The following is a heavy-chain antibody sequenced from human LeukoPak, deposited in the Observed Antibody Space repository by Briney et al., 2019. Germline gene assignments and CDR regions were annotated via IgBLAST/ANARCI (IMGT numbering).Heavy chain of an antibody. CDR2: INWNGGST. CDR3: ARDVTTNNWFDP. Sequence: PGGSLRLSCAASGFTFDDYGMSWVRQAPGKGLEWVSGINWNGGSTAYADSVKGRFTISRDNANNSLYLQMNSLRAEDTAVYYCARDVTTNNWFDPWGQGTLVTVSS. V-gene: IGHV3-20*04. D-gene: IGHD4-17*01. CDR1: GFTFDDYG. J-gene: IGHJ5*02.